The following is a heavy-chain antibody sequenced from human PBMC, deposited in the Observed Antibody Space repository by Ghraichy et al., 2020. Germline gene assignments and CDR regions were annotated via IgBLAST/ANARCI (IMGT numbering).Heavy chain of an antibody. V-gene: IGHV3-23*01. CDR1: GFTFSSYA. D-gene: IGHD3-9*01. CDR3: AKDALQSLTGYYNVPNYYCYMDV. CDR2: ISGSGGST. J-gene: IGHJ6*03. Sequence: GESLNISCAASGFTFSSYAMSWVRQAPGKGLEWVSAISGSGGSTYYADSVKGRFTISRDNSKNTLYLQMNSLRAEDTAVYYCAKDALQSLTGYYNVPNYYCYMDVWGKGTTVTVSS.